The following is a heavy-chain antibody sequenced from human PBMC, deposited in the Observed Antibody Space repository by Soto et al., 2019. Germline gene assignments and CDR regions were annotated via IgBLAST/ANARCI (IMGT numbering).Heavy chain of an antibody. D-gene: IGHD7-27*01. CDR1: GYTFSSYA. V-gene: IGHV1-3*01. J-gene: IGHJ4*02. CDR2: INAGYGNT. CDR3: ARDTGDGTFDF. Sequence: ASVKVSFKASGYTFSSYAMHWLRQAPGQRLEWMGWINAGYGNTKSSQKFQDRVTISRDTSASTAYMELTSLRSEDTAVYYCARDTGDGTFDFWGQGTLVTVSS.